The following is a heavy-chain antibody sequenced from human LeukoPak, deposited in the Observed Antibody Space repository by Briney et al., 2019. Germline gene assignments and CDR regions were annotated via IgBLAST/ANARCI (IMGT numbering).Heavy chain of an antibody. Sequence: SETLSLTCTVSGGSISSYYWSWIRQPPGKGLELTGYIYYSGSTNYNPSLKSRVTISVDTSKNQFSLKLSSVTAADTAVYYCARLSSAAGPYNWFDPWGQGTLVTVSS. CDR3: ARLSSAAGPYNWFDP. CDR2: IYYSGST. V-gene: IGHV4-59*08. D-gene: IGHD6-13*01. J-gene: IGHJ5*02. CDR1: GGSISSYY.